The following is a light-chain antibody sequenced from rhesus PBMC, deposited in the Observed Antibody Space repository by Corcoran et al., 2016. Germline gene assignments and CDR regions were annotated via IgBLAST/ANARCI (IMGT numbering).Light chain of an antibody. J-gene: IGKJ1*01. V-gene: IGKV7-13*01. Sequence: DIVLTQSPASLAVSPGQRATITCRASESVRVFEINLIHWYQQKPGQPPKVRIYQASNRDMGVPGRFSGSGSGTDFTLTINPVEADDVADDHCLQSKNSWTFGQGTKVEIK. CDR1: ESVRVFEINL. CDR2: QAS. CDR3: LQSKNSWT.